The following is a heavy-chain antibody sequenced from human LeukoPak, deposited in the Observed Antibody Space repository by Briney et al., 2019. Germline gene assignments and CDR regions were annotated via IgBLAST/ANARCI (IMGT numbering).Heavy chain of an antibody. J-gene: IGHJ4*02. CDR3: ALLGGYCSSTSCENTRDY. V-gene: IGHV1-69*02. D-gene: IGHD2-2*01. CDR1: GYTFTGYY. Sequence: ASVKVSCKASGYTFTGYYMHWVRQAPGQGVEWMGRIIPILGIANYAQKFQGRVTITADKSTSTAYMELSSLRSEDTAVYYCALLGGYCSSTSCENTRDYWGQGTLVTVSS. CDR2: IIPILGIA.